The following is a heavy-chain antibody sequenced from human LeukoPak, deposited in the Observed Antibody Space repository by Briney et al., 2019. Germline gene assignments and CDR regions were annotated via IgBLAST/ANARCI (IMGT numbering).Heavy chain of an antibody. D-gene: IGHD6-19*01. CDR2: ISYDGSNK. J-gene: IGHJ5*02. CDR3: ARVARPGIAVARIFNWFDP. Sequence: GGSLRLSCAASGFTFSSYAMHWVRQAPGKGLEWVAVISYDGSNKYCADSVKGRFTISRDNSKNTLYLQMNSLRAEDTAVYYCARVARPGIAVARIFNWFDPWGQGTLVTVSS. V-gene: IGHV3-30-3*01. CDR1: GFTFSSYA.